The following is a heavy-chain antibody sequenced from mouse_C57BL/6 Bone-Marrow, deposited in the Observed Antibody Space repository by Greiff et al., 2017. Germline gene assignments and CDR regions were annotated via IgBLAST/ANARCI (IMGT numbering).Heavy chain of an antibody. CDR2: IYPGSGST. Sequence: QVQLQQPGAELVKPGASVKMSCKASGYTFNGYWITWVKQRPGQGLEWIGDIYPGSGSTNYNEKFKSKATLTVDTSSSTAYMQLSSLTSEDSAVYYWARPYYSNYWYFDVWGTGTTVTVSS. V-gene: IGHV1-55*01. CDR1: GYTFNGYW. J-gene: IGHJ1*03. D-gene: IGHD2-5*01. CDR3: ARPYYSNYWYFDV.